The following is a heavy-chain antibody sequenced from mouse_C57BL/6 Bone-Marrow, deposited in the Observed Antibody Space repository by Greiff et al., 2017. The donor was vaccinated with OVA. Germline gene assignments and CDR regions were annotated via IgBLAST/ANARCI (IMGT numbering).Heavy chain of an antibody. CDR2: IYPRSGNT. CDR1: GYTFTSYG. D-gene: IGHD2-12*01. CDR3: AGSYCAWVAY. V-gene: IGHV1-81*01. J-gene: IGHJ3*01. Sequence: VKLMESGAELARPGASVKLSCKASGYTFTSYGISWVKQRTGQGLEWIGEIYPRSGNTYYNEKFKGKATLTADKSYSTAYMELRSLQPEDTAALFCAGSYCAWVAYWGQGTLVTVSA.